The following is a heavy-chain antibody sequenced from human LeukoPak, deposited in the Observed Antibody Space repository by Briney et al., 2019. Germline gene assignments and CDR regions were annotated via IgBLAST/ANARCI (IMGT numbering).Heavy chain of an antibody. D-gene: IGHD6-19*01. Sequence: GGSLRLSCAASGFTFSSYAMSWVRQAPGKGLGWVSVSGSGGSIYYADSVKGRFTISRDNSRNTLYLQMDSLRAEDTAVYYCAKHGGSSAWTRYFDLWGRGTLVTVSS. V-gene: IGHV3-23*01. J-gene: IGHJ2*01. CDR3: AKHGGSSAWTRYFDL. CDR1: GFTFSSYA. CDR2: SGSGGSI.